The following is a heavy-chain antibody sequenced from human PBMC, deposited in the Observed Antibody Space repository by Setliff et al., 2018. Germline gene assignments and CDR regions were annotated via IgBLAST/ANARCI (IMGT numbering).Heavy chain of an antibody. J-gene: IGHJ3*02. CDR1: GGSISGYY. D-gene: IGHD3-10*01. CDR2: IYITGST. CDR3: ARGFSYGVTTYGLDI. V-gene: IGHV4-59*13. Sequence: SEPLCLTCIVSGGSISGYYWAWVRQPPGKELEWIGRIYITGSTDYNPSLKSRVTISEDTSKNQFSLELSSVTAADTAVYFCARGFSYGVTTYGLDIWGRGTMVTVSS.